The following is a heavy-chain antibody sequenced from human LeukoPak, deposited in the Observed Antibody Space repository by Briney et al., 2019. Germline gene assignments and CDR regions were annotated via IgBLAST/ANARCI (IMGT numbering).Heavy chain of an antibody. CDR2: IYYSGST. CDR1: GGSISSSSYY. Sequence: KSSETLSLTCTVSGGSISSSSYYWGWIRQPPGKGLEWIGSIYYSGSTYYNPSIKSRVTISVDTSKNQFSLKLSSVTAADTAVYYCARHSEKTTVTYFDYWGQGTLVTVSS. J-gene: IGHJ4*02. D-gene: IGHD4-17*01. CDR3: ARHSEKTTVTYFDY. V-gene: IGHV4-39*01.